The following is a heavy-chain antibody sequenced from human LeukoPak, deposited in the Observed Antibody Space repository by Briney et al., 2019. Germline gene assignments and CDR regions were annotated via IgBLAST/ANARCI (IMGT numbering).Heavy chain of an antibody. CDR1: GFIFSSYG. CDR3: ARDTFYSSGVYGLDV. CDR2: IYYDGSNK. J-gene: IGHJ6*02. D-gene: IGHD3-22*01. Sequence: PGGSLRPSCAASGFIFSSYGMHWVRQAPGKGLEWVAVIYYDGSNKYYADSVRGRFTISRDNSKNTLFLQMSSLRAEDTAVYYCARDTFYSSGVYGLDVWGQGTTVTVSS. V-gene: IGHV3-33*01.